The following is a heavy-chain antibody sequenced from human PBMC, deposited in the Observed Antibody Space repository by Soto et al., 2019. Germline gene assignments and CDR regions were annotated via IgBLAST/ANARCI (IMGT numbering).Heavy chain of an antibody. J-gene: IGHJ5*02. CDR3: ARDKDPYTIFGVVITSNWFDP. CDR1: GGTFSSYA. Sequence: ASVKVSCKASGGTFSSYAISWVRQAPGQGLEWMGGIIPIFGTANYAQKFQGRVTITADESTSTAYMELSSLRSEDTAVYYCARDKDPYTIFGVVITSNWFDPWGQGTLVPVSS. V-gene: IGHV1-69*13. D-gene: IGHD3-3*01. CDR2: IIPIFGTA.